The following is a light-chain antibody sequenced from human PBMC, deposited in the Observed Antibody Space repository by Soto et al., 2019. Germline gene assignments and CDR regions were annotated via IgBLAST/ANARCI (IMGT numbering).Light chain of an antibody. V-gene: IGLV1-40*01. CDR1: SSNIGANYD. CDR2: DST. J-gene: IGLJ3*02. CDR3: QSFDSILTAWV. Sequence: QSVLTQPPSVSGAPGQRVTISYTGSSSNIGANYDVHWYQQLPGTAPKLLISDSTDRPSGVPDRFSGSKSGTSASLAITGLQAEDEADYYCQSFDSILTAWVFGGGTKLTVL.